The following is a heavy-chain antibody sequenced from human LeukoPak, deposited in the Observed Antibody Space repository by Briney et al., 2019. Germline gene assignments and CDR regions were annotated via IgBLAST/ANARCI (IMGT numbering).Heavy chain of an antibody. CDR1: RGTFTNYA. CDR3: AVIGSGLNNYYYYMDV. J-gene: IGHJ6*03. CDR2: IIPIFGTA. Sequence: ASVKVSCKASRGTFTNYAISWVRQAPGQGLEWMGGIIPIFGTANYAQKFQGRVTITADKSTSTAYMELSSLRSEDTAVYYCAVIGSGLNNYYYYMDVWGKGTTVTVSS. V-gene: IGHV1-69*06. D-gene: IGHD3-3*01.